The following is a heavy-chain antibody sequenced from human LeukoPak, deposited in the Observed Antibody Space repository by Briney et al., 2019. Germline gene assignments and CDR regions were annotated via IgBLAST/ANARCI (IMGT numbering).Heavy chain of an antibody. Sequence: GGSLRLSCTASGFSFRTYNLHWVRQAPGKGLEWVAVISYNGGYIHYEDSVKGRFTISRDNSKNTLYLQMNSLRADDTAIYYCARNQQLGGHSYYYYGMDVWGQGTTVTVSS. CDR1: GFSFRTYN. CDR3: ARNQQLGGHSYYYYGMDV. CDR2: ISYNGGYI. J-gene: IGHJ6*02. V-gene: IGHV3-33*01. D-gene: IGHD3-16*01.